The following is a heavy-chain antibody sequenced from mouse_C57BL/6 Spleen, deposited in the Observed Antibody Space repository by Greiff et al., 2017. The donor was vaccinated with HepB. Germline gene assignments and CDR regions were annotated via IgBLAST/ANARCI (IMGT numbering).Heavy chain of an antibody. V-gene: IGHV2-5*01. J-gene: IGHJ4*01. D-gene: IGHD1-1*01. CDR1: GFSLTSYG. Sequence: VQLKQSGPGLVQPSQSLSITCTVSGFSLTSYGVHWVRQSPGKGLEWLGVIWRGGSTDYNAAFMSRLSITKDNSKSQVFFKMNSLQADDTAIYYCATSYYYGSSYGYAMDYWGQGTSVTVSS. CDR3: ATSYYYGSSYGYAMDY. CDR2: IWRGGST.